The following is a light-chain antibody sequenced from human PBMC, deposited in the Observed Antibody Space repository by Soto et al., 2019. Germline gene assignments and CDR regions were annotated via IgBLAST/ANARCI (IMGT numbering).Light chain of an antibody. CDR2: DAS. V-gene: IGKV1-5*01. CDR3: QQYNSYSPWT. CDR1: QVITNF. Sequence: IQMTQSPSSLSASVGDRVTITCRASQVITNFLAWYQQKPGKAPKLLIYDASSLESGVPSRFSGSGSGTEFTLTISSLQPDDFATYYCQQYNSYSPWTFGQGTKVDIK. J-gene: IGKJ1*01.